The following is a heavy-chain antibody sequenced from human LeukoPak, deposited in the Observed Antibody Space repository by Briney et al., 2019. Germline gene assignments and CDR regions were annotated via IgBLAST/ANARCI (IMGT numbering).Heavy chain of an antibody. Sequence: GRSLRLSCAASGFTFTAYWMHWVRQAPGKWLVWVPRINSDGSRTNYADSVKGRFTISRDNAKNTLYLQMDSLRAEETAVYYRAATGGHYNYGMYSGQGTLVTVSS. J-gene: IGHJ4*02. V-gene: IGHV3-74*01. D-gene: IGHD5-18*01. CDR3: AATGGHYNYGMY. CDR2: INSDGSRT. CDR1: GFTFTAYW.